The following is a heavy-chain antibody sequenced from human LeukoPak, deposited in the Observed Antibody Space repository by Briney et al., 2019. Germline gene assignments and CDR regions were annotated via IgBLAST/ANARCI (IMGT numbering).Heavy chain of an antibody. D-gene: IGHD2-2*01. V-gene: IGHV1-2*02. CDR2: INPNSGGT. J-gene: IGHJ4*02. CDR3: ARDPTVPAAMFNG. CDR1: GYTFTGYY. Sequence: ASVKVSCKASGYTFTGYYMHWVRQAPGQGLEWMGWINPNSGGTNYAQKLQGRVTMTTDTSISTAYMELSRLRSGDTAVYYCARDPTVPAAMFNGWSQGTLVSVSS.